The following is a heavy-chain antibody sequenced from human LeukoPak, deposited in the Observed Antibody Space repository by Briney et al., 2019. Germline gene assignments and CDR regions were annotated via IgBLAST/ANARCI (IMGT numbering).Heavy chain of an antibody. D-gene: IGHD3-16*02. V-gene: IGHV3-11*04. CDR2: ISSSGSTI. CDR1: GFTFSDYY. CDR3: AREGMIVHGGVIVLDAFDI. Sequence: GGSLRLSCAASGFTFSDYYMSWIRQAPGKGLEWVSYISSSGSTIYYADSVKGRFTISSDNAKNSLYLQMNSLRAEDTAVYYCAREGMIVHGGVIVLDAFDIWGQGTMVTVSS. J-gene: IGHJ3*02.